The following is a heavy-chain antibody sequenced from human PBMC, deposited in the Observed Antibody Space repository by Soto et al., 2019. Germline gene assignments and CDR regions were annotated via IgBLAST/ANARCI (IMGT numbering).Heavy chain of an antibody. CDR1: GGSISSSTYY. J-gene: IGHJ4*02. CDR2: FYYSGST. CDR3: ARHRSGWYRHFDY. V-gene: IGHV4-39*01. D-gene: IGHD6-19*01. Sequence: TSETLSLTCTVSGGSISSSTYYWGWIRQPPGKGLEWIGSFYYSGSTYYNPSLKSRVTISVDTSKNQFSLNLSSVTAADTAVYYCARHRSGWYRHFDYWGRGTLVTVSS.